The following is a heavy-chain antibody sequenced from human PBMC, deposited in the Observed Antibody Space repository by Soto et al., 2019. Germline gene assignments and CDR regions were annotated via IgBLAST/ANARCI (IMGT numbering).Heavy chain of an antibody. CDR2: ISYDGSNK. D-gene: IGHD3-22*01. J-gene: IGHJ3*02. CDR3: AREGDITMIVDRAFDI. Sequence: GGSLRLSCAASGFTFSSYGMHWVRQAPCKGLEWVAVISYDGSNKYYADSVKGRFTISRDNSKNTLYLQMNSLRAEDTAVYYCAREGDITMIVDRAFDIWGQGTMVTVSS. V-gene: IGHV3-30*03. CDR1: GFTFSSYG.